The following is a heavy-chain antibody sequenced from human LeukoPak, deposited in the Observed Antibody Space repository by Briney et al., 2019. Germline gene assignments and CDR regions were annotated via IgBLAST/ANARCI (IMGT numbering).Heavy chain of an antibody. J-gene: IGHJ4*02. D-gene: IGHD1-1*01. Sequence: GASLRLSCGASGFTFSSYGMRWVRQAPGKGLEWVSGISGTGGSTYYAHSVKGRFTISRDNSKNRLYMQMNSLRAEDTAIYFCAKDRFRLDLTSFDYWGQGTLVTVSS. V-gene: IGHV3-23*01. CDR1: GFTFSSYG. CDR2: ISGTGGST. CDR3: AKDRFRLDLTSFDY.